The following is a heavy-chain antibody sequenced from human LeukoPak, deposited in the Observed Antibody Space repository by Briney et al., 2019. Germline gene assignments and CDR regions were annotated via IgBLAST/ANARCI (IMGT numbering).Heavy chain of an antibody. Sequence: GGSLRLSXAASGFTFSSSGMHWVRQAPGKGLEWVTFIGYDGSNNYDGSSKYYADSVKGRFTISRDNSKNTLYLQMNSLRPEDTALYYCAKDYPSAVGASPFEYWGRGTLVTVS. CDR1: GFTFSSSG. J-gene: IGHJ4*02. CDR3: AKDYPSAVGASPFEY. V-gene: IGHV3-30*02. D-gene: IGHD1-26*01. CDR2: IGYDGSNNYDGSSK.